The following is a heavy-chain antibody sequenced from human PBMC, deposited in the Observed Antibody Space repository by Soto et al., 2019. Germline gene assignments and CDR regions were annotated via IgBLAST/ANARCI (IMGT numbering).Heavy chain of an antibody. Sequence: SETLSLTCAVSGASISGSYYYWAWLRQSPGKGPEWIGSVFYTGFTSYNPSLESRVSVSVDTSKSQFSLKLSAVTAADTAVYYCATSQKGYNWNYFGHWGQGALVTVSS. V-gene: IGHV4-39*01. J-gene: IGHJ4*02. CDR2: VFYTGFT. CDR3: ATSQKGYNWNYFGH. D-gene: IGHD1-20*01. CDR1: GASISGSYYY.